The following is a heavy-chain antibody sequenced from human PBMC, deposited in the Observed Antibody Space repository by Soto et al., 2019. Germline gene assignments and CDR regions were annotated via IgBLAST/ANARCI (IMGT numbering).Heavy chain of an antibody. V-gene: IGHV1-69*01. CDR2: IIPIFGTA. Sequence: QVQLVQSGAEVKKPGYSVKVSCKASGGTFSSYAISWVRQAPGQGLEWMGGIIPIFGTANYAQKFQARVTITADESTSTAYMALISLRSEDTAVYYCARDGNRIAAAATVLYYYYGMDVWGQGTTVTVSS. J-gene: IGHJ6*02. CDR1: GGTFSSYA. D-gene: IGHD6-13*01. CDR3: ARDGNRIAAAATVLYYYYGMDV.